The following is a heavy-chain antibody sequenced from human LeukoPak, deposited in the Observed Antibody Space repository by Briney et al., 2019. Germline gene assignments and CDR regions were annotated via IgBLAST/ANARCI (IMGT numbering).Heavy chain of an antibody. D-gene: IGHD2-2*01. Sequence: SETLSLTCAVYGGSFSGYYWSWIRQPPGKGLEWIGEVNHSGSTNYNPSLKSRVTISVDTSKNQFSLKLSSVTAADTAVYYCARGDCSRTSCDAFDIWGQGTVVTVSS. CDR2: VNHSGST. CDR1: GGSFSGYY. V-gene: IGHV4-34*01. J-gene: IGHJ3*02. CDR3: ARGDCSRTSCDAFDI.